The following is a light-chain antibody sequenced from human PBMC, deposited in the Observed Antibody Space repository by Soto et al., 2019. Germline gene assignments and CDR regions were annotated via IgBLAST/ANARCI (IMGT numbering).Light chain of an antibody. CDR3: QSYDSSLNRV. V-gene: IGLV1-40*01. CDR1: SSNIGANYD. J-gene: IGLJ1*01. CDR2: GDN. Sequence: QSVLSQPPSVSGAPGQSITISCTGSSSNIGANYDVHWYRQVPGTAPKLLMSGDNNRPSGVADRFSGSKSGTSASLAITRLQAEDEADYYCQSYDSSLNRVFGTGTQLTVL.